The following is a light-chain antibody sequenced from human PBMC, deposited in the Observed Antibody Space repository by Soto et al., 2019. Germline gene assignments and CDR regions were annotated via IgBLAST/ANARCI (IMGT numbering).Light chain of an antibody. CDR1: QGISSY. J-gene: IGKJ1*01. Sequence: AIRMTQSPSSLSASTGDRVTITCRSSQGISSYLAWYRQKPGKAPKLLIYAASTLQSGVPSRFSGSGSGTDFTLTISCLQSEDFATYYCQQYYSYPPWTFGQGTKV. CDR3: QQYYSYPPWT. CDR2: AAS. V-gene: IGKV1-8*01.